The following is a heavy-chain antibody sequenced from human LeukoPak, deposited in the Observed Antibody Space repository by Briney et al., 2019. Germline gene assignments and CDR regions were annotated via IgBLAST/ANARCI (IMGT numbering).Heavy chain of an antibody. CDR3: ARGLRGYSYGLEDY. Sequence: ASVKVSCKASGYTFTGYYMHWVRQAPGQGLEWMGWINPNSGNTGYAQKFQGRVTITRNTSISTAYMELSSLRSEDTAVYYCARGLRGYSYGLEDYWGQGTLVTVSS. J-gene: IGHJ4*02. CDR2: INPNSGNT. CDR1: GYTFTGYY. D-gene: IGHD5-18*01. V-gene: IGHV1-8*03.